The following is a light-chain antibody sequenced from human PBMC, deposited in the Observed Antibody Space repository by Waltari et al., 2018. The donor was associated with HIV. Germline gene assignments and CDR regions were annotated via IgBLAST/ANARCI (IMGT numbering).Light chain of an antibody. V-gene: IGLV1-40*01. CDR2: ANN. CDR1: RSNFGTGYD. CDR3: QSYDSSLNGHVV. J-gene: IGLJ2*01. Sequence: QSVLTQAPSVSGAPGQRVTISCTGSRSNFGTGYDVHWYQQLPGTAPKLLIYANNPLPSGVAARLSGSKSATSASLVITGLQAEYEADYYCQSYDSSLNGHVVFGGGTKVTVL.